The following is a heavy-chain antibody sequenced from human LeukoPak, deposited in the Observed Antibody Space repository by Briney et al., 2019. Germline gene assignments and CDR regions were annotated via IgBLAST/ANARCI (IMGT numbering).Heavy chain of an antibody. CDR2: INPNSGGT. V-gene: IGHV1-2*06. J-gene: IGHJ4*02. Sequence: ASVKVSCKASGYTFTGYYMHWVRQAPGQGLEWMGRINPNSGGTNYAQKFQGRVTMTRDTSISTAYVELSRLRSDDTAVYYCARDFGYSYGHYYFDYWGQGTLVTVSS. CDR3: ARDFGYSYGHYYFDY. D-gene: IGHD5-18*01. CDR1: GYTFTGYY.